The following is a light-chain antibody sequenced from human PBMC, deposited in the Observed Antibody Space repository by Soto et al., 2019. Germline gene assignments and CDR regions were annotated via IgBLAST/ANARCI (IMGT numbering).Light chain of an antibody. CDR3: QQYGSSPGYT. V-gene: IGKV3-20*01. CDR1: QSVSSSY. CDR2: GAS. J-gene: IGKJ2*01. Sequence: EIVWTQSPGTLSLSPGERATLSCRASQSVSSSYLAWYQQKPGQAPRLLIYGASSRATGIPDRFSGSGSGTDFTLTISRLEPEDFAVYYCQQYGSSPGYTFGQGTQLEIK.